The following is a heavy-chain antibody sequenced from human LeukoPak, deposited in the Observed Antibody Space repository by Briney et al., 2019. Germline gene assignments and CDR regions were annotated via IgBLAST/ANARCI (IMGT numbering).Heavy chain of an antibody. Sequence: SETLSLTCTVSGGSISSDYWQWIRQPPGKGLGWVGYIYNSGNNHYNSSLKSRVTISIDTSQNQFSLKLASVTAADTAVYYCATRGYWGQGTLVAVSS. CDR1: GGSISSDY. CDR3: ATRGY. J-gene: IGHJ4*02. V-gene: IGHV4-59*08. D-gene: IGHD3-10*01. CDR2: IYNSGNN.